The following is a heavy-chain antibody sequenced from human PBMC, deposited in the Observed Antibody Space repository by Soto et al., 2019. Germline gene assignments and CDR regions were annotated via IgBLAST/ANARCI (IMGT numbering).Heavy chain of an antibody. J-gene: IGHJ4*02. Sequence: GGSLRLSCAASGFTFSSYDIHWVRQAPGKGLEWVAVIWYDGSNKYYADSVKGRFTISRDNSKNTLYLQMNSLRAEDTAVYYCARDDRQAVVRGLFDYWGQGTLVTVSS. CDR2: IWYDGSNK. CDR3: ARDDRQAVVRGLFDY. CDR1: GFTFSSYD. D-gene: IGHD3-10*01. V-gene: IGHV3-33*01.